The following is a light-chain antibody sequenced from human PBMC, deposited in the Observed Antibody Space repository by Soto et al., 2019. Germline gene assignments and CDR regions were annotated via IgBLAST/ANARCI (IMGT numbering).Light chain of an antibody. V-gene: IGLV1-40*01. CDR1: TSNIGAGYD. Sequence: VLPNRPPVLGAQGQGVPIPCPGATSNIGAGYDVHWYQQLPGTAPKLLIYANRNRPAGVPDRFSASKSGTSASLAISGLQAEDEADYYCQSHDSSPSGYVFGSGTKVTVL. CDR2: ANR. CDR3: QSHDSSPSGYV. J-gene: IGLJ1*01.